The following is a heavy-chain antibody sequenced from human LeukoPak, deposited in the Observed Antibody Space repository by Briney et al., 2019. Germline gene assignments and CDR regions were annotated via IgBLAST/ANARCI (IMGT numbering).Heavy chain of an antibody. D-gene: IGHD3-22*01. CDR3: ARRRHRRRSWDYYDSSGYYHYNDWYFDL. V-gene: IGHV5-51*01. J-gene: IGHJ2*01. Sequence: GESLKISCKGSGYSFTNFWIGWVRQMPGKGLEWMGIIYPGDSDTRYSPSFQGQVTISADKSISTAYLQWRSLKASDTAMYYCARRRHRRRSWDYYDSSGYYHYNDWYFDLWGRGTLVTVSS. CDR1: GYSFTNFW. CDR2: IYPGDSDT.